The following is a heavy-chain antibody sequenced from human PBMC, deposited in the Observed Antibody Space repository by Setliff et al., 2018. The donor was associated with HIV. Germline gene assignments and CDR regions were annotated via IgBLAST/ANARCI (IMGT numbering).Heavy chain of an antibody. CDR2: RRKKDNSYIT. D-gene: IGHD3-10*01. CDR3: IFYYYGYPY. V-gene: IGHV3-72*01. CDR1: GFIFDTYS. J-gene: IGHJ4*02. Sequence: AGGSLRLSCAVSGFIFDTYSMHWVRQAPGKGLEWVGRRRKKDNSYITEYAASVKGRFTVSRDDSKNSLYLQMNSLNTEDTATYYGIFYYYGYPYWGQGTLVTVSS.